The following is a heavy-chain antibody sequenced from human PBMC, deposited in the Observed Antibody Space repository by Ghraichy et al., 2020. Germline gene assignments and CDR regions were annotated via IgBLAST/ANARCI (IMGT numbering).Heavy chain of an antibody. CDR3: ARTSGDKHYYDSSGSRGGRLGY. D-gene: IGHD3-22*01. V-gene: IGHV1-2*06. CDR1: GYTFTGYY. J-gene: IGHJ4*02. Sequence: ASVKVSCKASGYTFTGYYMHWVRQAPGQGLEWMGRINPNSGGTNYAQKFQGRVTMTRDTSISTAYMELSRLRSDDTAVYYCARTSGDKHYYDSSGSRGGRLGYWGQGTLVTVSS. CDR2: INPNSGGT.